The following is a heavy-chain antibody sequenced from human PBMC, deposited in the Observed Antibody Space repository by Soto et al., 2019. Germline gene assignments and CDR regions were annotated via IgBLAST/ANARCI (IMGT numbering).Heavy chain of an antibody. D-gene: IGHD5-18*01. CDR1: GFTFSSYS. V-gene: IGHV3-21*01. Sequence: EVQLVESGGGLVKPGGSLRLSCAASGFTFSSYSMNWVRQAPGKGLEWVSSISSSSSYIYYADSVKGRFTISRDNAKNSLDLQMNSLRAEDTAVYYCARDLRGYSYGWVYWGQGTLVTVSS. CDR3: ARDLRGYSYGWVY. J-gene: IGHJ4*02. CDR2: ISSSSSYI.